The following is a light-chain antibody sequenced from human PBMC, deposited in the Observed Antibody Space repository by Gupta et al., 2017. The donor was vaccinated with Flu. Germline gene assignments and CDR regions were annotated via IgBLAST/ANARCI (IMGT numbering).Light chain of an antibody. J-gene: IGKJ5*01. CDR1: QSVSSY. Sequence: IVLTQSPATLSLSPGERATLSCRASQSVSSYLSWYQQKPGQAPRLLIYDASNRATGIRARFSGSGSGTDFTLTISRLEPEDFAVYYCQQRGTFGQGTRLEIK. V-gene: IGKV3-11*01. CDR3: QQRGT. CDR2: DAS.